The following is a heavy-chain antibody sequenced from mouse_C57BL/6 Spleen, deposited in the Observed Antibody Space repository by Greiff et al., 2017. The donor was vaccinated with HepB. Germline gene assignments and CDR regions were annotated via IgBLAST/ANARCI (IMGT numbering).Heavy chain of an antibody. Sequence: QVQLQQPGAELVKPGASVKLSCKASGYTFTSYWMQWVKQRPGQGLEWIGEIDPSDSYTNYNQQFKGKATLTVDTSSSTAYMQLSSLTSEDSAVYYCARGGPVFDYWGQGTTLAVSS. J-gene: IGHJ2*01. CDR3: ARGGPVFDY. CDR2: IDPSDSYT. CDR1: GYTFTSYW. V-gene: IGHV1-50*01.